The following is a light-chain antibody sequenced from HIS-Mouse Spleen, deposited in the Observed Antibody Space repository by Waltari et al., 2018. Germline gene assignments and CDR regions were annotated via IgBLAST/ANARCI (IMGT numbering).Light chain of an antibody. CDR2: DVS. J-gene: IGLJ2*01. CDR1: SSDVGGYNY. CDR3: SSYTSSSFNVV. Sequence: QSALTQPASVSGSPGQSITISCTGTSSDVGGYNYVSWYQQHPGKAPKLMIYDVSNRPSGVCNRFSGSKSGNTASLTISGRQAEDEADYYCSSYTSSSFNVVFGGGTKLTVL. V-gene: IGLV2-14*03.